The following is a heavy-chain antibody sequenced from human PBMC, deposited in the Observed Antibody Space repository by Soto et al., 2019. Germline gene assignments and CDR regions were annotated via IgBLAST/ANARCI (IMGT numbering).Heavy chain of an antibody. D-gene: IGHD4-17*01. J-gene: IGHJ5*02. Sequence: QITLKESGPTLVNPTQTLTLTCSFSGFSRTTSGVGVGWIRHPQGKALEWLALFYGDGDKRYSPALNSRPTTTKTASKNVGVLTTTTTAPADKAIKILAHRTTTVSWWFNAGGQGTLVTVSS. CDR3: AHRTTTVSWWFNA. CDR2: FYGDGDK. CDR1: GFSRTTSGVG. V-gene: IGHV2-5*02.